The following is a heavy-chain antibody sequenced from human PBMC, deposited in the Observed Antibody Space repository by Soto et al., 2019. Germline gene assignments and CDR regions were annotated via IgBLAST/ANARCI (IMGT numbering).Heavy chain of an antibody. CDR2: VSVSGDYT. J-gene: IGHJ4*02. V-gene: IGHV3-23*01. D-gene: IGHD3-9*01. CDR1: GFTFSSYA. Sequence: PGGSLRLSCAASGFTFSSYAMTWVRQAPGKGLEWVSGVSVSGDYTYYADSVKGRFTISRDNSKSTLYLQMNSLRVDDSAVYYCARPPRARLTGWFDYWGQGTLVTVSS. CDR3: ARPPRARLTGWFDY.